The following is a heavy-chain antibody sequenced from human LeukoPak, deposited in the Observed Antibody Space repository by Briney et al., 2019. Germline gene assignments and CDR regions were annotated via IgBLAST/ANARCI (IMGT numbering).Heavy chain of an antibody. CDR1: GFTFSSYG. V-gene: IGHV3-23*01. J-gene: IGHJ4*02. Sequence: PGGTLRLSCAASGFTFSSYGMSWVRQAPGKGLEWVSAISGSGGSTYYADSVKGRFTISRDNAKNSLYLQMNSLRAEDTAVYYCATGNGYNISTPFDYWGQGTLVTVSS. D-gene: IGHD5-24*01. CDR3: ATGNGYNISTPFDY. CDR2: ISGSGGST.